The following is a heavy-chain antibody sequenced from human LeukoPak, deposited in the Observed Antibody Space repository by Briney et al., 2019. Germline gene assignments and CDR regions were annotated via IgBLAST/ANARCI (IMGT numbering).Heavy chain of an antibody. V-gene: IGHV3-53*01. CDR2: IYSGGST. D-gene: IGHD3-10*01. J-gene: IGHJ4*02. CDR3: ARDPDGSGSYYNASDY. Sequence: GGSLRLSCAASGFTVSSNYMSWVRQAPGKGLEWVSVIYSGGSTYHADSVKGRFTISRDNSKNTLYLQMNSLRAEDTAVYYCARDPDGSGSYYNASDYWGQGTLVTVSS. CDR1: GFTVSSNY.